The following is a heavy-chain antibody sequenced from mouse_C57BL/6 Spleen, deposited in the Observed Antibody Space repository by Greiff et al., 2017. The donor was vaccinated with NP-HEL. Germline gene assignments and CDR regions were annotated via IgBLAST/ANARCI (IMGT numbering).Heavy chain of an antibody. Sequence: EVQVVESGGGLVKPGGSLKLSCAASGFTFSDYGMHWVRQAPEKGLEWVAYISSGSSTIYYADTVKGRFTISRDNAKNTLFLQMTSLRSEDTAMYYCARSYYEDYAMDYWGQGTSVTVSS. J-gene: IGHJ4*01. V-gene: IGHV5-17*01. CDR3: ARSYYEDYAMDY. CDR1: GFTFSDYG. CDR2: ISSGSSTI. D-gene: IGHD2-4*01.